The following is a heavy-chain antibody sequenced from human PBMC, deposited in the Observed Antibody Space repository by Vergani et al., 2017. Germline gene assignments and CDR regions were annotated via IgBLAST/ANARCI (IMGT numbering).Heavy chain of an antibody. Sequence: QVQLVESGGGVVQPGRSLRLSCTSSGFTFSTYAMHWVRQAPGKGLEWVAIIYYDGSKKYYADSVKGRFTISRDNSRNTLDLLMSSLRAEDTAVYYCARGPIVGATTGAFDIWGQGTMVTVSS. J-gene: IGHJ3*02. CDR3: ARGPIVGATTGAFDI. CDR1: GFTFSTYA. CDR2: IYYDGSKK. V-gene: IGHV3-33*01. D-gene: IGHD1-26*01.